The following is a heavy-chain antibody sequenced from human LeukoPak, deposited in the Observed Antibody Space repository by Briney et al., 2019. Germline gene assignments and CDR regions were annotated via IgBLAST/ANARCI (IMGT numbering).Heavy chain of an antibody. V-gene: IGHV4-31*03. CDR1: GASIISGGYH. J-gene: IGHJ5*02. Sequence: SETLSLTCTVSGASIISGGYHWNWIRQHPEKGLEYIGYIYYSGFTSYNPSLKGRVTISVDTSKNQFSLTVSSVTAADTAVYFCARSLAAADPNLFDPWGQGTLVTVSS. CDR2: IYYSGFT. CDR3: ARSLAAADPNLFDP. D-gene: IGHD6-13*01.